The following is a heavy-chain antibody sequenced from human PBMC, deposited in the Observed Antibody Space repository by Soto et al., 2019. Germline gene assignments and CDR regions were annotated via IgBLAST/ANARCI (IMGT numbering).Heavy chain of an antibody. CDR1: GFTFTSSA. Sequence: SVKVSCEASGFTFTSSAVQWVRQARGQRLEWIGWIVVGSGNTNYAQKFQERVTITRDMSTSTAYMELSSLRSEDTAVYYCAAIERITMIVGYWGQGTLVTVSS. CDR2: IVVGSGNT. CDR3: AAIERITMIVGY. J-gene: IGHJ4*02. D-gene: IGHD3-22*01. V-gene: IGHV1-58*01.